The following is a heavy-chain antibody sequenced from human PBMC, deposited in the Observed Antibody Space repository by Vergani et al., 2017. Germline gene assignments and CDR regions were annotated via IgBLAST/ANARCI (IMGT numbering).Heavy chain of an antibody. CDR1: GFTFSSYG. J-gene: IGHJ4*02. V-gene: IGHV3-30*02. D-gene: IGHD5-18*01. Sequence: QVQLVESGGGVVQPGGSLKIFCAASGFTFSSYGMHWVRQAPGRGLEWVTFIQNDGSNKYYVDSVKGRFTISRDNSKNTLYLQMNSLRAEDTAVYYCAKDFEGYSYGFIDYWGQGTLVTVSS. CDR2: IQNDGSNK. CDR3: AKDFEGYSYGFIDY.